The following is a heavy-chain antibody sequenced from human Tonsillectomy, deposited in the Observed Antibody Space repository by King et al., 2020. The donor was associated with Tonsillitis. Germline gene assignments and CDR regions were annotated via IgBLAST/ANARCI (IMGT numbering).Heavy chain of an antibody. J-gene: IGHJ4*02. V-gene: IGHV1-18*01. CDR3: ARLHSSGWFTSSYFFDY. Sequence: QLVQSGAEVKKPGASVKVSCKTSGYTFTSYGISWVRQAPGQGLEWMAWISGYNGNTNYAQKLQGRVTVTTDTSTSAAYMELRSLTSDDTAVYYCARLHSSGWFTSSYFFDYWGQGTLVTGSS. D-gene: IGHD6-19*01. CDR2: ISGYNGNT. CDR1: GYTFTSYG.